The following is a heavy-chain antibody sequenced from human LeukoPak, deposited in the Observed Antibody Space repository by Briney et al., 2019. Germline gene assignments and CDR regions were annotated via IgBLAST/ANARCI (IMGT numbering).Heavy chain of an antibody. V-gene: IGHV4-34*01. CDR3: ARHRQGGIYSSSWYGFDY. CDR2: INHSGST. J-gene: IGHJ4*02. Sequence: SETLSLTCAVYGGSFSGYYWSWIRQPPGKGLEWIGEINHSGSTYYNPSLKSRVTISVDTSKNQFSLKLSSVTAADTAVYYCARHRQGGIYSSSWYGFDYWGQGTLVTVSS. D-gene: IGHD6-13*01. CDR1: GGSFSGYY.